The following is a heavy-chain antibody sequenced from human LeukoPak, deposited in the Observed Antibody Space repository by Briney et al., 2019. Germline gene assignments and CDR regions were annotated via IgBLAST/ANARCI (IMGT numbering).Heavy chain of an antibody. Sequence: SQTLSLTCTVSGGSISSGTYYWSWIRQPAGKGLEWTGRIYAGGSTNYNPSLKSRVTMSLDPSKNQSSLKLSSVTAADTAVYYCARSRFLEYAFDIWGQGTMVTVSS. CDR1: GGSISSGTYY. J-gene: IGHJ3*02. CDR3: ARSRFLEYAFDI. D-gene: IGHD3-3*01. V-gene: IGHV4-61*02. CDR2: IYAGGST.